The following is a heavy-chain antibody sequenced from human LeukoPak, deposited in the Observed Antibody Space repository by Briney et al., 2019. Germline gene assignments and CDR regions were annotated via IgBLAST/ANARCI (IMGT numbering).Heavy chain of an antibody. V-gene: IGHV4-59*11. CDR3: ARESLTGEFSWFDP. CDR2: IYYSGST. J-gene: IGHJ5*02. D-gene: IGHD7-27*01. CDR1: GGSISSHY. Sequence: SETLSLTCTVSGGSISSHYWSWIRQPPGKGLEWMGYIYYSGSTNYNPSLKSRVTISVDTSKNQFSLKLSSVTAADTAVYYCARESLTGEFSWFDPWGQGTLVTVSS.